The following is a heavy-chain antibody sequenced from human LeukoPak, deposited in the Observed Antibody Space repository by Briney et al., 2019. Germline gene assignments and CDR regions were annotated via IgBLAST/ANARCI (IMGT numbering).Heavy chain of an antibody. CDR1: GFSFSNCG. J-gene: IGHJ4*02. V-gene: IGHV3-23*01. CDR2: ISGGGANT. D-gene: IGHD1-1*01. CDR3: SKWNGYGDY. Sequence: QPGGSLRLSCAASGFSFSNCGMSWVRQAPAKGLEWVAGISGGGANTHYADSVKGRFTISRDNSKNTLFLQMNSLRDEDTAIYYCSKWNGYGDYWGQGTLVTVSS.